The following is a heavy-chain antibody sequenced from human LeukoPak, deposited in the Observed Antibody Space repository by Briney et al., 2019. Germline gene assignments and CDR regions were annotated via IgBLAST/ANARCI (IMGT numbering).Heavy chain of an antibody. Sequence: GGSLRLSCAASGFTFDDYAMHWVRQAPGKGLEWVSLISGDGGSTYYADSVKGRFTISRDNSKNSLYLQMNSLRTEDTALYYCAKDFVDLNVWQQQLEADYWGQGTIVTVSS. CDR2: ISGDGGST. CDR3: AKDFVDLNVWQQQLEADY. J-gene: IGHJ4*02. D-gene: IGHD6-13*01. V-gene: IGHV3-43*02. CDR1: GFTFDDYA.